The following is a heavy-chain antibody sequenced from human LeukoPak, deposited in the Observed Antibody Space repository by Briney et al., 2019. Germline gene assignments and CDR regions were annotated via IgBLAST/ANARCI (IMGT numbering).Heavy chain of an antibody. V-gene: IGHV4-31*03. Sequence: PSETLSLTCTVSGGSISSGGYYWSWIRPHPGKGLEWIGYIYYSGSTYYNPSLKSRVTISVDTSKNQFSLKLSSVTAADTAVYYCARQRGGWSDAFDIWGQGTMVIVSS. J-gene: IGHJ3*02. CDR2: IYYSGST. CDR1: GGSISSGGYY. D-gene: IGHD6-19*01. CDR3: ARQRGGWSDAFDI.